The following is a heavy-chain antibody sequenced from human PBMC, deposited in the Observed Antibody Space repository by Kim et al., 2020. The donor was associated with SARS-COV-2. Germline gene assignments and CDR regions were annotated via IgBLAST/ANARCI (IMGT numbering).Heavy chain of an antibody. CDR3: ARDSLRATGLGLRLGELSSQFDY. CDR2: INPSSGST. CDR1: GYTFTTYY. V-gene: IGHV1-46*01. Sequence: ASVKVSCKASGYTFTTYYMHWVRQAPGQGLEWMGIINPSSGSTSYAQKFQGRVTMTRDTSTTTVYMELSSLRSEDTAVYYCARDSLRATGLGLRLGELSSQFDYWGQGTLVTVSS. J-gene: IGHJ4*02. D-gene: IGHD3-16*02.